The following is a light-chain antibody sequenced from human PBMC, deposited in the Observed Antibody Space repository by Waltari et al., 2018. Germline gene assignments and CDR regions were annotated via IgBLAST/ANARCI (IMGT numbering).Light chain of an antibody. CDR1: SSDVGRYHY. V-gene: IGLV2-14*03. CDR3: CSYASSSSTPFV. J-gene: IGLJ1*01. CDR2: DVS. Sequence: QSALTQPASVSGSPGQSITTSCTGTSSDVGRYHYVPWYQQPPGNALKLMIYDVSDRPSGISDRFSGSKSANTASLTISGLQAEDEADYFCCSYASSSSTPFVFGSGTKVTVL.